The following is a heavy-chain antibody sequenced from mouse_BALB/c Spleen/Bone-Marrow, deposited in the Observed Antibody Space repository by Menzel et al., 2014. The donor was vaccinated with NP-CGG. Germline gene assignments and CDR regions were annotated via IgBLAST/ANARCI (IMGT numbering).Heavy chain of an antibody. CDR3: AGGRGYFDY. V-gene: IGHV1S81*02. CDR2: INPSNGRT. D-gene: IGHD3-3*01. J-gene: IGHJ2*01. CDR1: GYTFTSYW. Sequence: QVHVKQSGAELVKPGASVKLSCKASGYTFTSYWMHWVKQRPGQGLEWIGEINPSNGRTNYNEKFKSKATLTVDKSSSTAYMQLSSLTSEDSAVYYCAGGRGYFDYWGQGTTLTVSS.